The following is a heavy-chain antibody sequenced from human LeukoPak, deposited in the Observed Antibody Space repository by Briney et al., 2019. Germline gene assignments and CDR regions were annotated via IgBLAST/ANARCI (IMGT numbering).Heavy chain of an antibody. J-gene: IGHJ4*02. CDR3: ARVDLDGDHFDY. D-gene: IGHD4-17*01. Sequence: GGSLRLSCAASGFTVSSNYMSWVRQAPGKGLEWVSSISSSSSYIYYADSVKGRFTISRDNAKNSLYLQMNSLRAEDTAVYYCARVDLDGDHFDYWGQGTLVTVSS. CDR1: GFTVSSNY. CDR2: ISSSSSYI. V-gene: IGHV3-21*01.